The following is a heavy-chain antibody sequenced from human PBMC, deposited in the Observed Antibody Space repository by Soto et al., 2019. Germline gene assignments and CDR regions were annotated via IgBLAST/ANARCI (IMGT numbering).Heavy chain of an antibody. V-gene: IGHV1-69*01. D-gene: IGHD6-19*01. Sequence: QVHLVQSGAEVKKPGSSVKVSCKASGGSFSNYIFAWVRQAPGQGLEWMGGTIPMFATAQYAEKLQGRVTITADESTSTVYMDLTSLTSDDTAVYYCARGLFGQQWLVGFDTWGQGTLVTFSS. CDR1: GGSFSNYI. CDR3: ARGLFGQQWLVGFDT. J-gene: IGHJ4*02. CDR2: TIPMFATA.